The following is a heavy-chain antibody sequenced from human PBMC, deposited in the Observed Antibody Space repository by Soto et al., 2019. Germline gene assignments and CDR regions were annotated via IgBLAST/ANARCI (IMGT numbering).Heavy chain of an antibody. Sequence: SETLSLTCTVSSDSISVYYRSWIRQPPGKGLEWIGYIFYSGGTNYNPSLKSRVTMSVDTSKNQFSLKMNSVTAADTAVYYCARTRSGDGSGNYPYFDYWGQGALVTVSS. J-gene: IGHJ4*02. D-gene: IGHD3-10*01. CDR2: IFYSGGT. V-gene: IGHV4-59*01. CDR1: SDSISVYY. CDR3: ARTRSGDGSGNYPYFDY.